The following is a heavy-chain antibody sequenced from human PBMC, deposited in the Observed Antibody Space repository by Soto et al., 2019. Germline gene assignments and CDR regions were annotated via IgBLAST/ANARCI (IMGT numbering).Heavy chain of an antibody. CDR1: GFTFSNYA. CDR3: AKVGSEIYSGQHSDY. CDR2: ISSSSGST. Sequence: EVQLLESGGGLVQPWGSLRLSCAASGFTFSNYAMNWVRQAPGKGLEWVSTISSSSGSTYYADSVKGRFTISRDNSKNFLYLQMNSLRGDDTAVYYCAKVGSEIYSGQHSDYWGQGTLVTISS. V-gene: IGHV3-23*01. J-gene: IGHJ4*02. D-gene: IGHD5-12*01.